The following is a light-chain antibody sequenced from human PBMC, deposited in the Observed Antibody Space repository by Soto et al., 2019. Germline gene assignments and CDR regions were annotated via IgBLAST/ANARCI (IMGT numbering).Light chain of an antibody. V-gene: IGKV3-20*01. CDR2: GAS. Sequence: EIVLTQSPGTLSLSPGERATLSCRASQSVSSSYLAWYQQKPGQAPRLLIYGASSRATGIPDRFSGSGSGTDFTLTISGLEPEDFAVYYCQQYGSSPNFGGGTKVEIK. CDR3: QQYGSSPN. CDR1: QSVSSSY. J-gene: IGKJ4*01.